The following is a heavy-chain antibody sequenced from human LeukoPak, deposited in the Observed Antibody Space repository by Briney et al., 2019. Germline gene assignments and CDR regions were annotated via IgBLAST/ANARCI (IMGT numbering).Heavy chain of an antibody. D-gene: IGHD3-22*01. V-gene: IGHV4-59*01. Sequence: LRLSCAASGFTFTNYAMSWVRQTPGKGLEWIGNIYYSGSTNYNPSLKSRVTISVDTSKNQFSLKLSSVTAADTAVYYCTRGSIAYYYMDVWGKGTTVTISS. CDR1: GFTFTNYA. CDR2: IYYSGST. CDR3: TRGSIAYYYMDV. J-gene: IGHJ6*03.